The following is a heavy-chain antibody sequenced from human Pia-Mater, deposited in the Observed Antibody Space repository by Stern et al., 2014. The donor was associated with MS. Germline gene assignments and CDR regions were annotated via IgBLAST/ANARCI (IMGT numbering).Heavy chain of an antibody. CDR1: GGTFSDNA. D-gene: IGHD2-21*02. Sequence: QVQLVQSGAEVKKPGSSVTVSCKVSGGTFSDNAFSWVRQAPGQGLEWMGGIIPRFGAADYAQNFQGRVTITADESTSTVYMEMSSRRSEDTAVYHCARGAYCGGDCYWGWFDSWGQGTLVTVSS. CDR2: IIPRFGAA. V-gene: IGHV1-69*01. J-gene: IGHJ5*01. CDR3: ARGAYCGGDCYWGWFDS.